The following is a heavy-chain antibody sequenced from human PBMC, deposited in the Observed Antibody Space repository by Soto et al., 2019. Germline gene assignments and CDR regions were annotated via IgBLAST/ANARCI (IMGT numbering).Heavy chain of an antibody. CDR2: ISAYNGNT. Sequence: QVQLVQSGAEVKKPGASVKVSCKASGYTFTSYGISWVRQAPGQGLEWMGWISAYNGNTNYAQKLQGRVTMTTDTPTSTAYMELRSVRCDETAVYAGAREDPPSLTWGQGTLVTVSS. D-gene: IGHD2-2*01. CDR1: GYTFTSYG. V-gene: IGHV1-18*01. J-gene: IGHJ5*02. CDR3: AREDPPSLT.